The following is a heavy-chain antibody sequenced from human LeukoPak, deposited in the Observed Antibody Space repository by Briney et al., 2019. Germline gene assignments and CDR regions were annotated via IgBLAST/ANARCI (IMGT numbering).Heavy chain of an antibody. CDR1: GDSISNSRHY. V-gene: IGHV4-61*02. J-gene: IGHJ6*03. Sequence: SQTLSLTCTVSGDSISNSRHYWSWIRQPAGRGLEWIGRIYPSGNTNYNPSLKRRLTISLYTSKNKFSMILRSVTATDTAMYYCARVILAPRYMDVWGKGTTVTVSS. CDR3: ARVILAPRYMDV. CDR2: IYPSGNT. D-gene: IGHD3-3*02.